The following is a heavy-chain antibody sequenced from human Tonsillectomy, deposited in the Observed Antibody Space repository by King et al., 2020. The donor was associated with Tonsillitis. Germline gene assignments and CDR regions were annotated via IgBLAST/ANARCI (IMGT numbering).Heavy chain of an antibody. D-gene: IGHD4/OR15-4a*01. Sequence: VQLVESGAEVKKPGASVKVSCKASGYTFTGYYLHWVRQAPGQGLEWMGWIKANSGDANYAQKFQGRVTMTTDTSISTAYMEMSRLISDDTAVYFCAREAMTYDYGFFDYWGQGTLVTVSS. CDR3: AREAMTYDYGFFDY. CDR1: GYTFTGYY. J-gene: IGHJ4*01. V-gene: IGHV1-2*02. CDR2: IKANSGDA.